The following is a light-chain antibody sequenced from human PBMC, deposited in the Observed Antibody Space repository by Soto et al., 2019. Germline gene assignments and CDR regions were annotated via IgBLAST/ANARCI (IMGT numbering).Light chain of an antibody. CDR3: QHYDDLPWA. J-gene: IGKJ1*01. Sequence: DIQMTQSPSSLSASVGDRVTITCQASKDIKNYVNWYQQKPGKAPKLLIYGASILETGVPSRFSGSGSGTDFTFTISSLQPEDIATYYCQHYDDLPWAFGQGTKVAIK. CDR1: KDIKNY. V-gene: IGKV1-33*01. CDR2: GAS.